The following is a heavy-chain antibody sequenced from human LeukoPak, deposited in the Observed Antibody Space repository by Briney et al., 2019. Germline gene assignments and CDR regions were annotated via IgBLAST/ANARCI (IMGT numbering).Heavy chain of an antibody. CDR2: ISGSGVST. Sequence: PGGSLRLSCTASGFTFSSYAMSWVRQAPGKGLEWVSGISGSGVSTYYADSVKGRFSISSDNSKNTLYLQMNSLRADDTAVYYCAKDRTGTYTLDYWGQGTLVTVSS. D-gene: IGHD3-10*01. CDR3: AKDRTGTYTLDY. V-gene: IGHV3-23*01. J-gene: IGHJ4*02. CDR1: GFTFSSYA.